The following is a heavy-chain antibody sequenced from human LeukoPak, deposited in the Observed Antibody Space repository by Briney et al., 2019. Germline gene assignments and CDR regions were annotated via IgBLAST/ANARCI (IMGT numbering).Heavy chain of an antibody. D-gene: IGHD3-9*01. J-gene: IGHJ4*02. CDR1: GYTFTSYG. CDR3: ARVAGGTLTGYYGYYFDY. Sequence: ASVKVSCKASGYTFTSYGISWVRQAPGQGLEWRGWISAYNGNTNYAQKLQGRVTMTTDTSTSTAYMELRSLRSDDTAVYYCARVAGGTLTGYYGYYFDYWGQGTLVTVSS. CDR2: ISAYNGNT. V-gene: IGHV1-18*01.